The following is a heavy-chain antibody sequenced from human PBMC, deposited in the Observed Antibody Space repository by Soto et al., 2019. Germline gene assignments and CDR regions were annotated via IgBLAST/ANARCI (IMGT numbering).Heavy chain of an antibody. V-gene: IGHV1-18*01. CDR1: GYTFTSYG. CDR3: ARDVKAGLGSYPLDY. J-gene: IGHJ4*02. CDR2: ISAYNGNT. D-gene: IGHD3-10*01. Sequence: ASVKVSCKASGYTFTSYGISWVRQAPGQGLEWMGWISAYNGNTNYAQKLQGRVTMTTDTSTSTAYMELRSLRSDDTAVYYCARDVKAGLGSYPLDYWGQGTLVTVSS.